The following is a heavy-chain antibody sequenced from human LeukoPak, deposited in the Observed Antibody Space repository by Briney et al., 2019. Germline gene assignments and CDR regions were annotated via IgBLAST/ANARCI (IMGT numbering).Heavy chain of an antibody. D-gene: IGHD1-26*01. CDR3: ARDKIVGATVLDY. V-gene: IGHV3-7*03. J-gene: IGHJ4*02. CDR1: GFTFSTYW. Sequence: PGGSLRLSCAASGFTFSTYWMSWVRQAPGKGLEWVANMKQDGSEEYYVDSVKGRFTISRDNAKNSLYIQMNSLRAEDTAVYYCARDKIVGATVLDYWGQGSLVTVSS. CDR2: MKQDGSEE.